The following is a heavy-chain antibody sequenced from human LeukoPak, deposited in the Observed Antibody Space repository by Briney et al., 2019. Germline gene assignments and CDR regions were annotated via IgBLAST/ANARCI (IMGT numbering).Heavy chain of an antibody. D-gene: IGHD6-13*01. CDR3: ARVIDVAAAGYFDS. CDR1: GFSITTGYY. V-gene: IGHV4-38-2*02. J-gene: IGHJ4*02. Sequence: RPSETLSLTCTVSGFSITTGYYWAWIRQPPGKGLEWIGTIFRIGSTYYNPSLKSRVTISVDTSKNQFSLKLSSVIAADTALYYCARVIDVAAAGYFDSWGQGTQVTVSS. CDR2: IFRIGST.